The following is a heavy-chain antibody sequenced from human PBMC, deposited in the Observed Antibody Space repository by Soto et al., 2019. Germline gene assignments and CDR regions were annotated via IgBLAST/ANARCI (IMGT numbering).Heavy chain of an antibody. D-gene: IGHD6-19*01. J-gene: IGHJ5*02. Sequence: ASETLSLTCAVYGGSFSGYYWSWIRQPPGKGLEWIGEINHSGSTNYNPSLKSRVTISVDTSKNQFSLKLSSVTAADTAVYYCARGQSRVVEQWPGGWFDPWGQGTLVTVSS. CDR1: GGSFSGYY. CDR3: ARGQSRVVEQWPGGWFDP. V-gene: IGHV4-34*01. CDR2: INHSGST.